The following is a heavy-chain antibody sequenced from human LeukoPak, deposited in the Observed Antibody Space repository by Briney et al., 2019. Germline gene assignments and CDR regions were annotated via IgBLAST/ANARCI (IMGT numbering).Heavy chain of an antibody. CDR3: ARVTYSGYGHYYYMDV. D-gene: IGHD5-12*01. V-gene: IGHV3-9*01. CDR1: GFTFDDYA. CDR2: ISWNSGSI. Sequence: PGRSLRLSCAASGFTFDDYAMHWVRQAPGKGQEWVSGISWNSGSIGYADSVKGRFTISRDNAKNSLYLQMNSLRAEDTAVYYCARVTYSGYGHYYYMDVWGKGTTVTVSS. J-gene: IGHJ6*03.